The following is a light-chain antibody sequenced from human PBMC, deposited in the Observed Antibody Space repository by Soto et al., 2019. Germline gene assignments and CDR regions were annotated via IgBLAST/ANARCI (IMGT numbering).Light chain of an antibody. CDR1: QSVASRN. V-gene: IGKV3D-15*01. CDR2: GAS. CDR3: QQYNTWPPWT. Sequence: TQSPGTLSLYKGERATLSCRAIQSVASRNLAWYQQKSGQAPRLLIYGASSRATGIPDRFSGSGSGTDFTLTISSLQSEDFAVYFCQQYNTWPPWTFGQGTKVDIK. J-gene: IGKJ1*01.